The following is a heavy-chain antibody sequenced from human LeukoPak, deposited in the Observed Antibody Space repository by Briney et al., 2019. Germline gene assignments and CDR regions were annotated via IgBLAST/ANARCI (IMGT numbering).Heavy chain of an antibody. Sequence: GGSLRLSCAASGFTFDDYGMSWVRQVPGKGLEWVSSINWNGGSTGYVDSVKGRFTISRDNAKNPLYLQMNSLRAEDTAVYYCASPISSGYSSLLGYWGQGSLVTVSS. CDR3: ASPISSGYSSLLGY. J-gene: IGHJ4*02. D-gene: IGHD3-22*01. CDR1: GFTFDDYG. CDR2: INWNGGST. V-gene: IGHV3-20*04.